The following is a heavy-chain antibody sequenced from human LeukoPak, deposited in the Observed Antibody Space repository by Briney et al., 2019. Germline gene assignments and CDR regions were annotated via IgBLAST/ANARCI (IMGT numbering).Heavy chain of an antibody. D-gene: IGHD3-9*01. CDR3: ARLVRNYDILTGYYWDRFDP. J-gene: IGHJ5*02. Sequence: KASQTLSLTCTVSGGSISSGSYYWSWIRQPAGKGLEWIGRIYTSGSTNYNPSLKSRVTISVDTSKNQFSLKLSSVTAADTAVYYCARLVRNYDILTGYYWDRFDPWGQGTLVTVSS. CDR1: GGSISSGSYY. V-gene: IGHV4-61*02. CDR2: IYTSGST.